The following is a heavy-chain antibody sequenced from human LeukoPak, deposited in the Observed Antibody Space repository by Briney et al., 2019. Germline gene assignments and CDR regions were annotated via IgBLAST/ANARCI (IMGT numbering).Heavy chain of an antibody. CDR1: GGTFSSYA. D-gene: IGHD6-19*01. J-gene: IGHJ5*02. Sequence: GASVTVSCKASGGTFSSYAISWVRQAPGQGLEWMGGIIPIFGTANYAQKFQGRVTITADESTSTAYMELSSLRSEDTAVYYCARANRGIAVAGPTNWFDPWGQGTLVTVSS. V-gene: IGHV1-69*13. CDR3: ARANRGIAVAGPTNWFDP. CDR2: IIPIFGTA.